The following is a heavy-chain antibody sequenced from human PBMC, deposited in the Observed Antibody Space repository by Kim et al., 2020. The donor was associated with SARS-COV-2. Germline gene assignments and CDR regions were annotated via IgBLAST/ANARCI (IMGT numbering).Heavy chain of an antibody. CDR2: SGRT. D-gene: IGHD6-13*01. CDR3: AKGLGLDY. Sequence: SGRTNYNPSLKRRVTISVDTSKNQFSLKLSAVTAADTAVYYWAKGLGLDYWGQGTLVTVSS. V-gene: IGHV4-59*09. J-gene: IGHJ4*02.